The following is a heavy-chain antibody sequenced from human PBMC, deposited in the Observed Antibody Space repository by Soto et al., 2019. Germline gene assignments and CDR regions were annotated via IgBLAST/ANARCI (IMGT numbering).Heavy chain of an antibody. CDR1: GYTFTAYQ. CDR2: IIPVYGTP. V-gene: IGHV1-69*01. D-gene: IGHD5-12*01. J-gene: IGHJ4*02. CDR3: ARSRDGYNLRVIFDY. Sequence: QVQLVQSGAEVKKPGASVKVACKVSGYTFTAYQMHWVRQAPGQGLEWMGGIIPVYGTPNYAQNFQGRVTITADESTSTAYMELSSLRSEDTAVYYCARSRDGYNLRVIFDYWGQGTLVTVSS.